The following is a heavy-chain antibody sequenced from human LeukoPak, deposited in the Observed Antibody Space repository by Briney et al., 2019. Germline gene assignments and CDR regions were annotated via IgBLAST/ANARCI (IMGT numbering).Heavy chain of an antibody. CDR1: GFTFSSYG. Sequence: GRSLRLSCAASGFTFSSYGMHWVRQAPGKGLEWVAVISYDGSNKYYADSVKGRFTISRDNSKNTLYLQMNSLRAEDTAVYYCAKGPYYFDSSGYLFVSWGQGTLVTVSS. CDR3: AKGPYYFDSSGYLFVS. D-gene: IGHD3-22*01. CDR2: ISYDGSNK. V-gene: IGHV3-30*18. J-gene: IGHJ5*02.